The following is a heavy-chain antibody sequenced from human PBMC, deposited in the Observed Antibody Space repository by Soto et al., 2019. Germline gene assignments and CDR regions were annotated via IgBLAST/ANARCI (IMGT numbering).Heavy chain of an antibody. CDR1: GGTFSSYA. D-gene: IGHD2-2*01. J-gene: IGHJ6*02. CDR2: IIPIFGTA. CDR3: ATDIVVVPAAKRVYYYYGMDV. Sequence: GASVKVSCKASGGTFSSYAISWVRQAPGQGLEWMGGIIPIFGTANYAQKFQGRVTITADESTSTAYMELSSLRSEDTAVYYCATDIVVVPAAKRVYYYYGMDVWGQGTTVTV. V-gene: IGHV1-69*13.